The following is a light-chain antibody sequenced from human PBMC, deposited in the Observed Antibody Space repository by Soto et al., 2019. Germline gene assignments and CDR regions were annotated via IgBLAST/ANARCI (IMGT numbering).Light chain of an antibody. CDR2: DAS. CDR3: QQYNSYPWT. J-gene: IGKJ1*01. V-gene: IGKV1-5*01. Sequence: DIQMTQSPSNLSASVGDRVTITCRASQTIFNWLAWYQRKPGRAPNLLIYDASSLQSGVPSTFSGSGSGTEFTLTIRSLQPGDFATYCCQQYNSYPWTFGQGTKVEIK. CDR1: QTIFNW.